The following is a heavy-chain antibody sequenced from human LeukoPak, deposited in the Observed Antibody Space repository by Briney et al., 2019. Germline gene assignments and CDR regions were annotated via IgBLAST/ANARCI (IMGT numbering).Heavy chain of an antibody. J-gene: IGHJ5*02. V-gene: IGHV3-11*01. Sequence: GGSLRLSCAASGFSVSDYYMNWIRLSPGKGLEWVSHITRKAAIEYGDSVRGRFTISRDNANNLVYLQMDSLRPEDTAVYYCARGTYYSGSGPGNWFDPWGRGTLVTVSS. D-gene: IGHD3-10*01. CDR2: ITRKAAI. CDR1: GFSVSDYY. CDR3: ARGTYYSGSGPGNWFDP.